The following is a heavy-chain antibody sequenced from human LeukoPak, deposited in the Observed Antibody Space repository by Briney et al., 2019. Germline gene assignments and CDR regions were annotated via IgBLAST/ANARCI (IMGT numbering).Heavy chain of an antibody. J-gene: IGHJ4*02. CDR1: GYTFSSYP. CDR3: ARGGGARLRYPFDY. D-gene: IGHD3-16*01. Sequence: ASVKVSCKASGYTFSSYPMIWVRQAPGQGLEWMGWIDTNTGNPSNAQGFTGRFVFSLDTSVSTTFLYINNLKADDTAVYYCARGGGARLRYPFDYWGQGTLVTVSS. V-gene: IGHV7-4-1*02. CDR2: IDTNTGNP.